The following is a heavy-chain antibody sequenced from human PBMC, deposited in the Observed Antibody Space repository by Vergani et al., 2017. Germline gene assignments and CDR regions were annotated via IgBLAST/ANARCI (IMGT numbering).Heavy chain of an antibody. CDR3: ARGYSPGIPYNWFDP. V-gene: IGHV4-59*01. CDR2: IYYSGST. D-gene: IGHD2-21*01. J-gene: IGHJ5*02. Sequence: QVQLPESGPGLVKPSETLSLTCTVSGGSISSYYWSWIRQPPGKGLEWIGYIYYSGSTNYNPSLKSRVTISVDTSKNQFSLKLSSVTAADPAVYFCARGYSPGIPYNWFDPWGQGTLVTVAS. CDR1: GGSISSYY.